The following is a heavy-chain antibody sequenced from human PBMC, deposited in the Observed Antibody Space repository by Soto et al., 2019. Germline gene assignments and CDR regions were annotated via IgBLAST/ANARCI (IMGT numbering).Heavy chain of an antibody. D-gene: IGHD3-3*01. J-gene: IGHJ4*02. CDR3: AHRVLRTVFGLVTTTAIYFDF. V-gene: IGHV2-5*02. CDR2: IYWDDDK. Sequence: QITLNESGPTVVRPTEPLTLTCRFSGFSLTTSGVGVGWIRQSPGKAPEGLALIYWDDDKRYSASLKSRLTTTKDTSKNPVVLTVSDLDPTDTATYYCAHRVLRTVFGLVTTTAIYFDFWGQGTPVAVSS. CDR1: GFSLTTSGVG.